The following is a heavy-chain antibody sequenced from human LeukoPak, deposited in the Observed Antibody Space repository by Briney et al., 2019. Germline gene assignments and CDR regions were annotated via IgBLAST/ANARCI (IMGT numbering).Heavy chain of an antibody. V-gene: IGHV5-51*01. CDR2: IYPGDSDT. D-gene: IGHD3-10*01. CDR3: ARKGSYGSGIVWFDP. CDR1: GYSFTSYW. Sequence: GESLKISCKGSGYSFTSYWIAWVRQMPEKGLEWMGIIYPGDSDTRYSPSFQGQVTISADKSINTAYLQWSSLKASDTAIYYCARKGSYGSGIVWFDPWGQGTLVTVSS. J-gene: IGHJ5*02.